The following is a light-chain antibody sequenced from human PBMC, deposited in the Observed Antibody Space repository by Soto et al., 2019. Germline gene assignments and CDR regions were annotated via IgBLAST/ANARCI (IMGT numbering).Light chain of an antibody. CDR2: DAS. CDR1: QDINNY. CDR3: QQYDNLLT. V-gene: IGKV1-33*01. Sequence: DIQMTQSPSSLSASVGDRVTITCQASQDINNYLNWYQQKPGKAPKLLIYDASNLEIGVPSRFSGSGSGTDFTLTISSLQPEDIATYYCQQYDNLLTFGQGTRLEIK. J-gene: IGKJ5*01.